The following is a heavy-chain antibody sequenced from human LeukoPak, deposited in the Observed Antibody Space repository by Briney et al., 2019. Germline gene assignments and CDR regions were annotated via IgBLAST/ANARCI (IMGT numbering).Heavy chain of an antibody. V-gene: IGHV3-33*01. CDR2: IWYDGSSQ. Sequence: GGSLRLSCAASGFTFRSYGMHWVRQAPGKGLEWLAVIWYDGSSQFYADSVKGRFTISRANSKNTLYLQMNNLRAEDTAVYYCARIRDGYNWYFDLWGRGTLVTVSP. J-gene: IGHJ2*01. CDR3: ARIRDGYNWYFDL. D-gene: IGHD5-24*01. CDR1: GFTFRSYG.